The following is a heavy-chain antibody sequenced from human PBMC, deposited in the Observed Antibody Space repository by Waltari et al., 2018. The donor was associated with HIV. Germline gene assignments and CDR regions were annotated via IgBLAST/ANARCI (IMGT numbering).Heavy chain of an antibody. Sequence: QVQLVQSGAEVKRSGASVKVSCKTSGYTFTAYGISWVRQAPGRVLEWMGWISAHTSNTDPAQKFQCRVTMTTDTSTNTAYLELRSLRSDDTAVYYCARGGGSCSNGVCYLMYTAMAPFDYWGQGTLVTVSS. J-gene: IGHJ4*02. CDR3: ARGGGSCSNGVCYLMYTAMAPFDY. CDR2: ISAHTSNT. CDR1: GYTFTAYG. V-gene: IGHV1-18*01. D-gene: IGHD2-8*01.